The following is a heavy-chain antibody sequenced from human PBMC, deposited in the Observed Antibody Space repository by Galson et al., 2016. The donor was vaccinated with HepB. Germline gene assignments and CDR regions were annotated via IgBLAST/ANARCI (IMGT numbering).Heavy chain of an antibody. CDR1: GFAFGSHW. V-gene: IGHV3-74*01. D-gene: IGHD1-26*01. J-gene: IGHJ3*01. CDR3: ATSVASAGHGTFDV. CDR2: INSDGTIS. Sequence: SLRLSCAASGFAFGSHWMHWVRQVPGKGLVWVSRINSDGTISNYADSVKGRFTISGDNARNTLYLQMSSLTAEDTATYYCATSVASAGHGTFDVWGQGTTVTVSS.